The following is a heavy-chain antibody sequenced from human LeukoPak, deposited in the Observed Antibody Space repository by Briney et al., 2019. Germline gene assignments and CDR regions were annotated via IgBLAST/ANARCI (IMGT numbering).Heavy chain of an antibody. V-gene: IGHV3-7*01. CDR2: IKEYGSDK. CDR3: TRDYPNFDL. CDR1: GFTFSSYW. J-gene: IGHJ2*01. Sequence: GASLRLSCAASGFTFSSYWMSWVRQAPGKGLEWVGNIKEYGSDKYYVDSVKGRFTIARNNAKNSLFLQMTSLRAEDTALYYCTRDYPNFDLWGRGTLVTVSS.